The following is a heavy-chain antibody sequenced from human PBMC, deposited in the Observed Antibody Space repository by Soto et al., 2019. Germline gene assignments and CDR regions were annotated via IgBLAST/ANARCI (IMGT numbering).Heavy chain of an antibody. J-gene: IGHJ5*02. D-gene: IGHD3-10*01. CDR1: RGTFSSYA. Sequence: RASVKVSCKASRGTFSSYAISWVRQAPGQGLEWMGGIIPIFGTANYAQKFQGRVTITADESTSTAYMELSSLRSEDTAVYYCARDTYYYGSGSYFYGRNWFDPWGQGTLVTVSS. V-gene: IGHV1-69*13. CDR2: IIPIFGTA. CDR3: ARDTYYYGSGSYFYGRNWFDP.